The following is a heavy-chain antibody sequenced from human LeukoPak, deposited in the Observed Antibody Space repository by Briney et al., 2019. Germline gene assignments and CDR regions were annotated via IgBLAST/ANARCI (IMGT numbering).Heavy chain of an antibody. CDR2: IKSSTDGGTI. CDR3: TTAWGYCSSTSCLDAFDI. V-gene: IGHV3-15*01. D-gene: IGHD2-2*01. CDR1: GYTFSNAW. J-gene: IGHJ3*02. Sequence: ESGGSLRLSCAASGYTFSNAWMSWVRQAPGKGLEWVGRIKSSTDGGTIDYAAPVKGRFTISRDDSKNTLYLQMNSLKTEDTAVYYCTTAWGYCSSTSCLDAFDIWGQGTMVTVSS.